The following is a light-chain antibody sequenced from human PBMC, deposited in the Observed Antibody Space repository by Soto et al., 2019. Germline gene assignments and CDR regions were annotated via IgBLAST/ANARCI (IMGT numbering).Light chain of an antibody. J-gene: IGKJ1*01. CDR1: QSIGSW. CDR2: DAS. CDR3: QQYNYYSRT. V-gene: IGKV1-5*02. Sequence: DIQMTQSPSTLSASVGDRVTIICRASQSIGSWLAWYQQKPGKAPKLLIYDASSLESGVPSRFSGGGSGTEFTLTISSLQPDDFATYYCQQYNYYSRTFGQGTKVDIK.